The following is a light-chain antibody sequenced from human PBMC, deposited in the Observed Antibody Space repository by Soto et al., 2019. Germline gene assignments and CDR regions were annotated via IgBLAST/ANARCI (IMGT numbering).Light chain of an antibody. Sequence: QSALTQPASVSGSPGQSITISCTGTSSDVGGYNYVSWYQHHPGRAPKLIIYEVSFRPSGVSNRFSGSKSANTASLTISGLQAEDEADYYCTSYTTTNTPVVFGGGTKLTVL. CDR1: SSDVGGYNY. J-gene: IGLJ2*01. CDR2: EVS. V-gene: IGLV2-14*01. CDR3: TSYTTTNTPVV.